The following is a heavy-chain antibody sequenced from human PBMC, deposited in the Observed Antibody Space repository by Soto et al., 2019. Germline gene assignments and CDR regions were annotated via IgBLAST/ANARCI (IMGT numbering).Heavy chain of an antibody. CDR2: ISAYNGNT. D-gene: IGHD3-10*01. CDR1: GYTFTSYG. V-gene: IGHV1-18*04. CDR3: ARDWLRSPITMVRGVIIMPDYYYYYGMDV. Sequence: ASVKVSCKASGYTFTSYGISWVRQAPGQGLEWMGWISAYNGNTNYAQKLQGRVTMTTDTSTSTAYMELRSLRSADTAVYYCARDWLRSPITMVRGVIIMPDYYYYYGMDVWGQGTTVTVSS. J-gene: IGHJ6*02.